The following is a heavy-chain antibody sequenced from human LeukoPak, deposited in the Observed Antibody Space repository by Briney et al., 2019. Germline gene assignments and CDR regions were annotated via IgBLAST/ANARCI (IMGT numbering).Heavy chain of an antibody. CDR1: GFTFSNSP. D-gene: IGHD3-10*01. V-gene: IGHV3-48*01. J-gene: IGHJ4*02. Sequence: PGGSLRLSCAASGFTFSNSPMTWVRQAPGKGLECISYISSSSSTIYYADSVKGRFTISRDNAKNSLYLQMSSLRAEDTAVYYCARRYGSGSYFGWGQGTLVTVSS. CDR3: ARRYGSGSYFG. CDR2: ISSSSSTI.